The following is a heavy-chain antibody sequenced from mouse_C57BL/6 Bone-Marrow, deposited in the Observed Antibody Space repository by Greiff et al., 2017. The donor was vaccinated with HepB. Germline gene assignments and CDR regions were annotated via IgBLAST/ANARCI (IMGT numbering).Heavy chain of an antibody. CDR3: TTTTVVPWYFDV. CDR1: GYTFTSYW. D-gene: IGHD1-1*01. J-gene: IGHJ1*03. CDR2: IYPGNSDT. V-gene: IGHV1-5*01. Sequence: VQLQQSGTVLARPGASVKMSCKTSGYTFTSYWMPWVKQRPGQGLEWIGAIYPGNSDTSYNQKFKGKVKLTAVTTASTAYMVLSSLTDEASAVYCGTTTTVVPWYFDVWGTGTTVTVSS.